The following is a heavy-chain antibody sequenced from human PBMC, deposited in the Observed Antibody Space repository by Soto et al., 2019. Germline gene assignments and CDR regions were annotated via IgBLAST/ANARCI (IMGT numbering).Heavy chain of an antibody. CDR2: IYRGETY. CDR1: GFTFINYW. Sequence: GSLRLSCVTSGFTFINYWMHCFLQSPGKVLFWVSRIYRGETYYADSVKGRFTVSRDNAKNTLYLQMNSLGAEDTAIYYCLRGNTGYGNFDSWGQGTLVTVSS. J-gene: IGHJ4*02. V-gene: IGHV3-74*01. CDR3: LRGNTGYGNFDS. D-gene: IGHD5-12*01.